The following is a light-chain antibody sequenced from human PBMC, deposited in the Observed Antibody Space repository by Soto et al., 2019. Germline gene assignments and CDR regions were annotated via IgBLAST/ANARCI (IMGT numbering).Light chain of an antibody. J-gene: IGKJ1*01. CDR2: KAS. Sequence: DIRVTQSPSTLSSSLGDRVTITCRASQSISSWLAWYQQKPGKAPKLLIYKASSLESGVSSRFSGSGSGTEFTLPIRSMQPDDFATYDCQQYNSYWTFGQGTKVDIK. CDR3: QQYNSYWT. V-gene: IGKV1-5*03. CDR1: QSISSW.